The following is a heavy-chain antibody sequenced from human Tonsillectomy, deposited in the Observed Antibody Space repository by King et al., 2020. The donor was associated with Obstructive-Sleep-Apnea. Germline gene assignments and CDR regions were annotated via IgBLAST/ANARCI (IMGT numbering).Heavy chain of an antibody. CDR1: VFTFSNYN. J-gene: IGHJ6*02. Sequence: VQLVESGGGVVQPGGSLRLSCAASVFTFSNYNMNWVRQAPGKGPEWVSYISRSSSTIYYADSVKGRFTISRDNAKNSLYLQMNSLRVEDTAVYYCARDYGSGSLAYYYGMDVWGQGTTVTVSS. D-gene: IGHD3-10*01. CDR2: ISRSSSTI. CDR3: ARDYGSGSLAYYYGMDV. V-gene: IGHV3-48*04.